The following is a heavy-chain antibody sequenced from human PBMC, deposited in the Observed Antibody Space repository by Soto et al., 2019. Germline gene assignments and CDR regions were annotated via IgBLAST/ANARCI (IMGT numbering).Heavy chain of an antibody. CDR1: GGSISSGGYY. D-gene: IGHD5-12*01. CDR2: IYYSGST. Sequence: QVQLQESGPGLVKPSQTLSLTCTVSGGSISSGGYYWSWIRQHPGKGLEWIGYIYYSGSTYYNPYLKRRVTISVDTSKNQFSLKLSSVTAADTAVYYCARVSVATGHNWFDPWGQGTLVTVSS. V-gene: IGHV4-31*03. CDR3: ARVSVATGHNWFDP. J-gene: IGHJ5*02.